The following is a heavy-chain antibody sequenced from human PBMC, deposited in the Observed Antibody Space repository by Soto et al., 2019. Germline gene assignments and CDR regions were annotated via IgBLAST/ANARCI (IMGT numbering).Heavy chain of an antibody. CDR1: GGSITSSGSA. CDR2: IDYSGNI. CDR3: ARQPYTSGAYYFDY. J-gene: IGHJ4*02. V-gene: IGHV4-39*01. Sequence: SETLSLTCNASGGSITSSGSAWGWIRQSPGKGLEWIGTIDYSGNIYYIPSLKSRITISVDTSKNQFSLRLSSVTAADTAAYYCARQPYTSGAYYFDYWGQGTPVTVSS. D-gene: IGHD6-19*01.